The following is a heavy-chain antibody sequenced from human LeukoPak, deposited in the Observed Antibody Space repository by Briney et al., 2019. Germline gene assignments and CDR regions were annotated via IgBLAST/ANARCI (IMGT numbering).Heavy chain of an antibody. V-gene: IGHV4-30-4*08. D-gene: IGHD3-22*01. CDR2: IYYSGTT. Sequence: SETLSLTCTVSGGSISSGAYYWSWIRQPPVKGLEWIGNIYYSGTTSYNPSLKSRVSISVDTSKNQFSLKLSSVTAADTAVYYCVRASNYFDTSGYYYYFDYWGQGTLVTVSS. J-gene: IGHJ4*02. CDR1: GGSISSGAYY. CDR3: VRASNYFDTSGYYYYFDY.